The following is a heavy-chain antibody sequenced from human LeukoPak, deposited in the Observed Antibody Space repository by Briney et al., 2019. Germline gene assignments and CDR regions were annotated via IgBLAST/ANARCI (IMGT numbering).Heavy chain of an antibody. J-gene: IGHJ6*03. CDR1: GFTFRTYV. CDR2: ISSNGETT. Sequence: GGSLRLSCAASGFTFRTYVMHWVRQAPGKGLEYVSAISSNGETTYYANSVKDRFTISRDNSKNTLYLQMNSLRAEDTAVYYCAISEYYYYYMDVWGKGTTVTVSS. V-gene: IGHV3-64*01. CDR3: AISEYYYYYMDV.